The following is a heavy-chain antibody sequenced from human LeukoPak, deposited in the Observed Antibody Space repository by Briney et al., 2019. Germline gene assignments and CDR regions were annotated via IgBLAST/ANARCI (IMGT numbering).Heavy chain of an antibody. J-gene: IGHJ4*02. CDR3: AKVQTYYDGSGDFDY. CDR2: ISGSGGST. CDR1: GFTFSSYV. D-gene: IGHD3-22*01. Sequence: GGSLRLSCAASGFTFSSYVMSWVRQAPGKGLEWVSAISGSGGSTHYADSVKGRFAISRDNSKNTLYLQVNSLRAEDTAVYYCAKVQTYYDGSGDFDYWGQGTLVTVSS. V-gene: IGHV3-23*01.